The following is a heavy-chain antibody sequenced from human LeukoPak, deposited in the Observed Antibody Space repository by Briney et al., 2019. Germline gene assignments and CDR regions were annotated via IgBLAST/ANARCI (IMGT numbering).Heavy chain of an antibody. V-gene: IGHV4-39*01. CDR2: IYYSGST. J-gene: IGHJ3*02. D-gene: IGHD6-19*01. CDR3: ARIPTNAVPSAHNGFDI. Sequence: PSETLSLTCSVSGGSISSSSYYWGWIRQPPGKGLEWIANIYYSGSTYYNPSLKSRVTISVDTSKNQFSLRLNSVTAADTSIYYCARIPTNAVPSAHNGFDIWGQRTMLTVSS. CDR1: GGSISSSSYY.